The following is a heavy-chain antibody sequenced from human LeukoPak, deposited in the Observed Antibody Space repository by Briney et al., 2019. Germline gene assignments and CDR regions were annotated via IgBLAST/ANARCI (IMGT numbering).Heavy chain of an antibody. D-gene: IGHD4-23*01. CDR2: INHSGST. CDR1: GGSFSGYY. J-gene: IGHJ6*02. V-gene: IGHV4-34*01. CDR3: ARKGNAVSGMDV. Sequence: SKTLSLTCAVYGGSFSGYYWSWIRQPPGKGLEWIGEINHSGSTNYNPSLKSRVTISVDTSKNQFSLKLSSVTAADTAVYYCARKGNAVSGMDVWGQGTTVTVSS.